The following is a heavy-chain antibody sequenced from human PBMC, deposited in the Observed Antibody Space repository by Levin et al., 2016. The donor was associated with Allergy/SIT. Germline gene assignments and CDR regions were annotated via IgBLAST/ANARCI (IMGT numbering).Heavy chain of an antibody. CDR2: IDWDDDK. CDR3: ARSPYGDPDLGYFDY. J-gene: IGHJ4*02. CDR1: GFSLSTSGMC. D-gene: IGHD4-17*01. Sequence: SGPTLVKPTQTLTLTCTFSGFSLSTSGMCVSWIRQPPGKALEWLARIDWDDDKYYSTSLKTRLTISKDTSKNQVVLTMTNMDPVDTATYYCARSPYGDPDLGYFDYWGQGTLVTVSS. V-gene: IGHV2-70*11.